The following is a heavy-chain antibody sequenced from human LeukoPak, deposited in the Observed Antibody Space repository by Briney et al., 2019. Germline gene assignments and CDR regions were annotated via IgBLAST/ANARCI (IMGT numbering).Heavy chain of an antibody. CDR2: IWYDGSNK. CDR1: GFTFSSYG. V-gene: IGHV3-33*01. D-gene: IGHD3-10*01. CDR3: ARDRVLGGSGSLDY. Sequence: PGGSLRLSCAASGFTFSSYGMPWVRQAPGKGLEWVAVIWYDGSNKYYADSVKGRFTISRDNSKNTLYLQMNSLRAEDTAVYYCARDRVLGGSGSLDYWGQGTLVTVSS. J-gene: IGHJ4*02.